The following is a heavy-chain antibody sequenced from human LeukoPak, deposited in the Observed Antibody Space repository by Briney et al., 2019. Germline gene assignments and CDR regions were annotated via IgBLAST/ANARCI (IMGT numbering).Heavy chain of an antibody. CDR2: TSGSGGST. J-gene: IGHJ4*02. CDR3: AKNGGSQCYSHLDS. CDR1: GFTFSSYA. V-gene: IGHV3-23*01. Sequence: GGALRLSCAASGFTFSSYAMSWVRQAPGKGLEWVSGTSGSGGSTYYAGSVKGRFTISRDNSKNTLYLQMNSLRVEDTAVYYCAKNGGSQCYSHLDSWGQGTLVTVSS. D-gene: IGHD2-15*01.